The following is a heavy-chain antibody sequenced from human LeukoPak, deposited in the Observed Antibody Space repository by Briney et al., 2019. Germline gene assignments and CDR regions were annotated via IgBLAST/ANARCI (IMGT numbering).Heavy chain of an antibody. CDR2: IYYSGST. CDR3: ARDGYHYGSGYVY. D-gene: IGHD3-10*01. V-gene: IGHV4-30-4*01. Sequence: SETLSLTCTVSGGSISSGDYYWSWIRQPPGKGLEWIGYIYYSGSTYYNPSLKSRVTISVDTSKNQFSLKLSSVTAADTAVYYCARDGYHYGSGYVYWGQGTLVTVSS. CDR1: GGSISSGDYY. J-gene: IGHJ4*02.